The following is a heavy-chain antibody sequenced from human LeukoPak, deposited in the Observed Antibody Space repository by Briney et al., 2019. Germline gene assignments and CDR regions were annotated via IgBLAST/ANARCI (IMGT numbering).Heavy chain of an antibody. J-gene: IGHJ4*02. Sequence: GGSLRLSCAASGFTFSNYAMHWVRQAPGKGLEWMAVISYDGSNKYYADSVKGRFTVSRDNSKNTLDLQMNSLRAEDTAVYYCAGYCSSTSCYFDYWGQGTLVTVSS. CDR3: AGYCSSTSCYFDY. CDR2: ISYDGSNK. D-gene: IGHD2-2*01. V-gene: IGHV3-30-3*01. CDR1: GFTFSNYA.